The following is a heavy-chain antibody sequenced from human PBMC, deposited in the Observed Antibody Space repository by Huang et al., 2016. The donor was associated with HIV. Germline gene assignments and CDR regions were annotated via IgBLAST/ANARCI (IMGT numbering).Heavy chain of an antibody. CDR2: IIHDGSA. D-gene: IGHD6-6*01. CDR3: ARGGRIAARNYYGMDV. J-gene: IGHJ6*02. V-gene: IGHV4-34*01. Sequence: QVRLHQWGAGLLKPSETLSLTCAVYGGSFSLYSWNWIRQPPGKGLQWIGEIIHDGSANYDPSLKSRLTMSVDTSKNQFSLILTSLTAGDSAVYYCARGGRIAARNYYGMDVWGQGTTVTVSS. CDR1: GGSFSLYS.